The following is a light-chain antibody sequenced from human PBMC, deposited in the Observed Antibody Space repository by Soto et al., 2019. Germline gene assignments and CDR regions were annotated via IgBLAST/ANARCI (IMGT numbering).Light chain of an antibody. J-gene: IGKJ1*01. CDR2: DAS. Sequence: IVMTQSPATLSVSAGADATLSRRASQRISGYLAWYQQRPGQAPRLLIYDASNRATGIPVRFSGSGSGTDFTLTIISLEPEDVAVYYCQQYDISPWTFGQGTKVDIK. CDR1: QRISGY. CDR3: QQYDISPWT. V-gene: IGKV3D-15*01.